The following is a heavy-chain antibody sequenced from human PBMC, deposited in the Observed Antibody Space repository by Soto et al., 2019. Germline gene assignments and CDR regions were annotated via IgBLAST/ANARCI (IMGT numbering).Heavy chain of an antibody. CDR1: GFTFDNYA. J-gene: IGHJ6*02. D-gene: IGHD1-20*01. V-gene: IGHV3-9*01. Sequence: EVQLVESGGGLVQPGRSLTLSCAASGFTFDNYAMHWVRHRPGKGLEWVSSISWSSGDIAYADSVKGRFTISRDNAKNSLFLQMNSLRAEDTALYFCGKDVYGAPTYHGMDVWGQGTTVTVSS. CDR2: ISWSSGDI. CDR3: GKDVYGAPTYHGMDV.